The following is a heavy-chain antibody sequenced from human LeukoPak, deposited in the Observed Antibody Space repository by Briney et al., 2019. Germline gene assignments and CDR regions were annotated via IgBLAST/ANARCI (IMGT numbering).Heavy chain of an antibody. D-gene: IGHD3-3*01. Sequence: GESLKISCKGSGYSFTSYWIGWVRQMPGKGLEWMGIIYPGDSDTRYSPSFQGQVTIPADKSISTAYLQWSSLKASDTAMYYCARQIRSYDFWSGYSALDYWGQGPLVTVS. J-gene: IGHJ4*02. CDR3: ARQIRSYDFWSGYSALDY. V-gene: IGHV5-51*01. CDR2: IYPGDSDT. CDR1: GYSFTSYW.